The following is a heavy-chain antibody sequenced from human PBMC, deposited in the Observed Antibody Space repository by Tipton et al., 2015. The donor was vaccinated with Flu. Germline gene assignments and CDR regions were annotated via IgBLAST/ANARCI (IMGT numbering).Heavy chain of an antibody. V-gene: IGHV4-59*01. CDR2: FFYGETT. J-gene: IGHJ5*02. Sequence: TLSLTCTVSGGSISSFYWSWIRQPPGKGLEWIGYFFYGETTKYNPSLKSRVSMSIDTSKNQFSLNLNSVTAADTAVYYCARASGVLDWQSWTFDDWGKGTLVTVSS. CDR3: ARASGVLDWQSWTFDD. CDR1: GGSISSFY. D-gene: IGHD3-3*01.